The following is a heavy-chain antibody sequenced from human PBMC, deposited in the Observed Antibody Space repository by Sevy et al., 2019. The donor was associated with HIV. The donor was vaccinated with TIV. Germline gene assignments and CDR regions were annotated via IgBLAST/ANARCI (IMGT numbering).Heavy chain of an antibody. CDR3: TRWKAAQSIFGY. CDR1: GFTFGDYC. J-gene: IGHJ4*02. V-gene: IGHV3-49*04. CDR2: LKSDVYGGTV. D-gene: IGHD6-13*01. Sequence: GGSLRLSCTASGFTFGDYCMSWVRQAPGKGLEWEAFLKSDVYGGTVDHAASVRGRFVISRDDSKTIAYLQMNDLKTEDTGVYYSTRWKAAQSIFGYWGQGALVTVSS.